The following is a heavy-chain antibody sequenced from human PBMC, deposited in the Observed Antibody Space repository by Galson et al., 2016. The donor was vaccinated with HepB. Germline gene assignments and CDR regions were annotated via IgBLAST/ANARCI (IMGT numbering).Heavy chain of an antibody. Sequence: SLRLSCAASGFTYSRFWMNWVRQAPRKGREWVASIKEDGSKTFYVDSVKGRFTMSRDNVEESVSLQMNSLRAEDTAVYYCAKYGDEAGWNFHHWGQGTLVTVSS. CDR3: AKYGDEAGWNFHH. CDR2: IKEDGSKT. D-gene: IGHD6-19*01. J-gene: IGHJ1*01. V-gene: IGHV3-7*03. CDR1: GFTYSRFW.